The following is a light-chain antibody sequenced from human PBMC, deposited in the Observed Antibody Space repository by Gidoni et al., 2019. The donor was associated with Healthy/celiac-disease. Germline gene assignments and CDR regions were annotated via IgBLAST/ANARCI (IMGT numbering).Light chain of an antibody. CDR3: QQYDNLLC. V-gene: IGKV1-33*01. CDR1: QDISNY. J-gene: IGKJ4*01. Sequence: DIKITQSPSSLSASVGDRVTITCQASQDISNYLNWYQQKPGKAPKLLIYDASNLETGVPSRFSGSGSGTDFTFTISSLQPEDIATYYCQQYDNLLCFGGGTKVEIK. CDR2: DAS.